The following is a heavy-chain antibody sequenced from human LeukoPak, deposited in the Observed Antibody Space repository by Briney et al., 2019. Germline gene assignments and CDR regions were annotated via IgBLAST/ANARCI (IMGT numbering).Heavy chain of an antibody. V-gene: IGHV1-69*13. CDR2: IIPIFGTA. D-gene: IGHD5-24*01. CDR3: ARDRGSGEMATRGNWFDP. J-gene: IGHJ5*02. CDR1: GGTFSSYA. Sequence: SVKVSCKASGGTFSSYAISWVRQAPGQGLEWMGGIIPIFGTANYAQKFQGRVTITADESTSTAYMELSSLRSEDTAVYYCARDRGSGEMATRGNWFDPWGQGTLVTVSS.